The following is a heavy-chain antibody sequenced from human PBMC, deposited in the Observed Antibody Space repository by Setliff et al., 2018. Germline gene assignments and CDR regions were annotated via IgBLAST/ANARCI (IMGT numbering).Heavy chain of an antibody. CDR3: ARTPGSTVTPLDY. D-gene: IGHD4-17*01. CDR2: TRNKALNYAT. V-gene: IGHV3-72*01. J-gene: IGHJ4*02. CDR1: GLSFRDHF. Sequence: PGGSLRLSCAASGLSFRDHFMDWVRQAPGKGLEWLGRTRNKALNYATEYAASVKGRFTISRDNAKNSLYLQINSLRAEDTAVYYCARTPGSTVTPLDYWGQGPLVTVSS.